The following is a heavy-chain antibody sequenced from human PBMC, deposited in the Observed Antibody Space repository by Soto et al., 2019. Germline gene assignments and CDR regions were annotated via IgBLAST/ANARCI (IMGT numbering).Heavy chain of an antibody. D-gene: IGHD1-26*01. CDR1: GYTFTSYA. Sequence: RPSVKISCKAPGYTFTSYAMHWVRQAPGQGLECMGWINPNSGGTNYAQKFQGWVTMTRDTSISTAYMELSRLRSDDTAVYYCARAWRSGSFVYWGQGTLVTVSS. CDR2: INPNSGGT. CDR3: ARAWRSGSFVY. V-gene: IGHV1-2*04. J-gene: IGHJ4*02.